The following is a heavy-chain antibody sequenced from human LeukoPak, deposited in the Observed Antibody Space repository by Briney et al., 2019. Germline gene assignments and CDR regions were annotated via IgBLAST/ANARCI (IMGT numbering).Heavy chain of an antibody. CDR3: ARVFYSSLIYFDY. CDR1: GGSISSHY. J-gene: IGHJ4*02. Sequence: SETLSLTCTVSGGSISSHYWSWIRQPPGKGLEWIGYIYYSGSTNYNPSLKSRVTISVDTAKNQFSLKLRPVTAADTAVYYCARVFYSSLIYFDYWGQGTLVTVSS. D-gene: IGHD6-19*01. CDR2: IYYSGST. V-gene: IGHV4-59*11.